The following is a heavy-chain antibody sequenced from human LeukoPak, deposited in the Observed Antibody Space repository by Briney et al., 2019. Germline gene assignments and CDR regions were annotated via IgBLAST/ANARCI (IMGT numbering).Heavy chain of an antibody. CDR1: GDSVSSNSAA. CDR3: AREPMVRGVRGFWFDP. CDR2: TYYRAKWYN. D-gene: IGHD3-10*01. Sequence: SQTLSLTCALSGDSVSSNSAAWNWIRQSPPRGLEWLGRTYYRAKWYNDYEVSVKSRITINPDTSKNQFSLQLNSVTPEDTAVYYCAREPMVRGVRGFWFDPWGQGTLVTVSS. V-gene: IGHV6-1*01. J-gene: IGHJ5*02.